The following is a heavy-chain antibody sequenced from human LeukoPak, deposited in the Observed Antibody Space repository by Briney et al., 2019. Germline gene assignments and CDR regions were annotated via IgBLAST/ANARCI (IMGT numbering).Heavy chain of an antibody. V-gene: IGHV3-23*01. CDR3: ARGETYYYDSSGYYLDY. J-gene: IGHJ4*02. CDR1: GFTFSSYA. CDR2: ISGSGGST. Sequence: GGSLRLSCAASGFTFSSYAMSWVRQAPGKGLEWVSAISGSGGSTYYADSVKGRFTISRDNSKNTLYLQMNSLRAEDTAVYYCARGETYYYDSSGYYLDYWGQGTLVTVPS. D-gene: IGHD3-22*01.